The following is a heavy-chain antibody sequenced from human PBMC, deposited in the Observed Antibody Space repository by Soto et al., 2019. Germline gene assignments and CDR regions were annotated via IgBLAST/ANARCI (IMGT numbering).Heavy chain of an antibody. CDR3: AKDHPGSGTFYHTLRGLDV. D-gene: IGHD3-10*01. V-gene: IGHV3-30*18. Sequence: QVQLAESGGGVIQPGRSLRLSCAASGFTFSSYALHWVRQAPGKGLEWVAVISYDGSDKYYADSVKGRFTISRDNSKNTLYLQMNSLRAEDTAMYYCAKDHPGSGTFYHTLRGLDVWGQGTTVTVSS. CDR2: ISYDGSDK. CDR1: GFTFSSYA. J-gene: IGHJ6*02.